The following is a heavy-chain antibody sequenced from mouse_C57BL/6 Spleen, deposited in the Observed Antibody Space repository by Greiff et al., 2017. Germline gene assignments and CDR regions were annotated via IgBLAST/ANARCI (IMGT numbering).Heavy chain of an antibody. J-gene: IGHJ3*01. CDR1: GFTFSSYA. CDR3: ARGGSSSGWFAY. CDR2: ISDGGSNT. D-gene: IGHD1-1*01. V-gene: IGHV5-4*01. Sequence: EVQGVESGGGLVKPGGSLKLSCAASGFTFSSYAMSWVRQTPEKRLEWVATISDGGSNTYYPDNVKGRFTISRDNAKNNLYLQMSHLKSEDTAMYYCARGGSSSGWFAYWGQGALVTVSA.